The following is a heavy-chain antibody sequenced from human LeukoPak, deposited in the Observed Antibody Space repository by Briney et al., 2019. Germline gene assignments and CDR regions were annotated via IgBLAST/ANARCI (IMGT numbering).Heavy chain of an antibody. D-gene: IGHD2-21*02. Sequence: ASVKVSCKASGYTFTGYYMHWVRQAPGQGLEWMGRINPNSGGTNYAQKFQGRVTMTRDTSISTAYMELSRLRSDDTAAYYCARVLAYCGGDCYSDGDNWFDPWGQGTLVTVSS. V-gene: IGHV1-2*06. CDR2: INPNSGGT. CDR1: GYTFTGYY. J-gene: IGHJ5*02. CDR3: ARVLAYCGGDCYSDGDNWFDP.